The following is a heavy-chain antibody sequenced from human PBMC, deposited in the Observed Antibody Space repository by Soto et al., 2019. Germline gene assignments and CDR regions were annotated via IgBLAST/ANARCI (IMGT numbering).Heavy chain of an antibody. CDR1: GGSLRRNN. CDR2: IVPISGTT. D-gene: IGHD1-26*01. J-gene: IGHJ5*02. CDR3: ARRAFSGSYFPS. Sequence: EASLPVSCTSSGGSLRRNNRCWVLQAPGQGLEWVGGIVPISGTTNYAQKFQGRVTFTADESTSTAYMELSTLRSDDTAVYFCARRAFSGSYFPSWGQGSLGNVSA. V-gene: IGHV1-69*01.